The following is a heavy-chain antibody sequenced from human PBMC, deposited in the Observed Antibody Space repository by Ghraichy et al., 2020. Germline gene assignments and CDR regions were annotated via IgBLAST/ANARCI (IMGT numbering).Heavy chain of an antibody. CDR2: IYYSGST. CDR3: ARSTYYYDSSGYFNIEYYFDY. CDR1: GGSISSYY. V-gene: IGHV4-59*01. D-gene: IGHD3-22*01. J-gene: IGHJ4*02. Sequence: ETLSLTCTVSGGSISSYYWSWIRQPPGKGLEWIGYIYYSGSTNYNPSLKSRVTISVDTSKNQFSLKLSSVTAADTAVYYCARSTYYYDSSGYFNIEYYFDYWGQGTLVTVSS.